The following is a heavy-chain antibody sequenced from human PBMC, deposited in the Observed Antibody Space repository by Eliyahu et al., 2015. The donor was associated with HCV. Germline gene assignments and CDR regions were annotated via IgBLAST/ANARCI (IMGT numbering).Heavy chain of an antibody. Sequence: EVQVVESGGGLVQPGGSLRLSCADSGFTVSSHYMYWVRQAPGKGLEWVSLIFSDGGAFYADSVKGRFTISRDKSKNTLYLQMNSLRPEDTAVYYCARDRYYNTNQDFWGQGTLVTVSS. V-gene: IGHV3-66*02. J-gene: IGHJ4*02. CDR2: IFSDGGA. CDR1: GFTVSSHY. D-gene: IGHD3-10*01. CDR3: ARDRYYNTNQDF.